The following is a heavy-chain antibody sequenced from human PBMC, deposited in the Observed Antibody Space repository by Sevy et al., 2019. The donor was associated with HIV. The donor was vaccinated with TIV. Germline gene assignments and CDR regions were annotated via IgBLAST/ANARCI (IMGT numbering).Heavy chain of an antibody. D-gene: IGHD6-19*01. CDR1: GYTFTSYG. V-gene: IGHV1-18*04. J-gene: IGHJ4*02. CDR3: AREISSGWSRVFDY. CDR2: ISAYNGNT. Sequence: ASVKVSCKASGYTFTSYGISWVRQAPGQGLEWMGWISAYNGNTNYAQKLQGRVTMTTDTSTGTAYMERRSLSSDDTAVYYCAREISSGWSRVFDYWGQGTLVTVSS.